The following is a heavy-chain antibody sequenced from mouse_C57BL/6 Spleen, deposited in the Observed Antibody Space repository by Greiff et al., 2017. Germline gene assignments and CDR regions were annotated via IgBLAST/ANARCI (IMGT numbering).Heavy chain of an antibody. J-gene: IGHJ1*03. Sequence: VQLQQSGAELVRPGASVKLSCTASGFNIKDDYMHWVKQRPEQGLEWIGWIDPENGDTEYASKFQGKATITADTSSNTAYLQLSSLTSEDTAVYYCTTNPGYWYFDVWGTGTTVTASS. CDR2: IDPENGDT. CDR3: TTNPGYWYFDV. V-gene: IGHV14-4*01. CDR1: GFNIKDDY.